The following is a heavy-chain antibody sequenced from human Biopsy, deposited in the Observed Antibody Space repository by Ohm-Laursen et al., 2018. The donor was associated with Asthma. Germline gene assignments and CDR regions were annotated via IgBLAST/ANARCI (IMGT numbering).Heavy chain of an antibody. Sequence: ESLRISCKGFGYRFTSYYISWVCQMPGKGLEWMGRIDPSDSYTKYSPSFQGRVTFSVDKSIGTAYLHWDSLKASDSAMYYCARPPDGTTPFDCWGQGTLVTVSS. CDR2: IDPSDSYT. CDR1: GYRFTSYY. D-gene: IGHD1-1*01. V-gene: IGHV5-10-1*01. CDR3: ARPPDGTTPFDC. J-gene: IGHJ4*02.